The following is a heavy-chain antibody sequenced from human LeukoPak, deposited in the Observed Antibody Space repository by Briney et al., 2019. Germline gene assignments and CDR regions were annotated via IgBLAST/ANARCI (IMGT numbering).Heavy chain of an antibody. CDR1: GFTFSDYY. Sequence: KTGGSLRLSCAASGFTFSDYYMSWIRQAPGKGLEWVSYISSSSSCTNYADSVKGRFTISRDNAKNSLYLQMNSLRAEDTAVYYCAFCSGGSCYGMDVWGQGTTVTVSS. V-gene: IGHV3-11*03. CDR3: AFCSGGSCYGMDV. CDR2: ISSSSSCT. D-gene: IGHD2-15*01. J-gene: IGHJ6*02.